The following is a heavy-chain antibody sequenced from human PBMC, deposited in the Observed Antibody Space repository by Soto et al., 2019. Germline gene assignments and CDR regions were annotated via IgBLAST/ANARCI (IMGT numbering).Heavy chain of an antibody. CDR1: GFTFSSYA. J-gene: IGHJ2*01. CDR3: AEVLGSSGWVYWYFDL. CDR2: ISGSGAST. V-gene: IGHV3-23*01. Sequence: EVQLLESGGGLVQPGGSLRLSCAASGFTFSSYAMSWVRQAPGKGLEWVSAISGSGASTYYANSVKGRFTISRDNSKNTRHVQMNTLREEDTAVYDCAEVLGSSGWVYWYFDLWGRGTLVTVSS. D-gene: IGHD6-25*01.